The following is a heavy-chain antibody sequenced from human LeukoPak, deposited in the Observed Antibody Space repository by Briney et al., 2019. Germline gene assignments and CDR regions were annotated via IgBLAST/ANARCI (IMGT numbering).Heavy chain of an antibody. V-gene: IGHV4-59*01. D-gene: IGHD3-22*01. CDR3: ASYSYYYDSSGYFDY. Sequence: SETLSLTCTVSGGSISSYYWSWIRQPPGKGLEWIGYIHYSGSTNYNPSLKSRVTISVDTSKNQFSQKLSSVTAADTAVYYCASYSYYYDSSGYFDYWGQGTLVTVSS. J-gene: IGHJ4*02. CDR1: GGSISSYY. CDR2: IHYSGST.